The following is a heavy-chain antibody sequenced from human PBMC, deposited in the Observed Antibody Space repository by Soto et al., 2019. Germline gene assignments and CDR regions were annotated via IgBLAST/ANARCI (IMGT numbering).Heavy chain of an antibody. Sequence: SETLSLTCTVSGGSISSYYWSWIRQPPGKGLEWIGYIYYSGSTNYNPSLKSRVTISVDTSKNQFSLKLSSVTAADTAVYYCARAPLVLRLYNWFDPWGQGTLVTSPQ. CDR2: IYYSGST. V-gene: IGHV4-59*12. CDR3: ARAPLVLRLYNWFDP. CDR1: GGSISSYY. J-gene: IGHJ5*02. D-gene: IGHD3-16*01.